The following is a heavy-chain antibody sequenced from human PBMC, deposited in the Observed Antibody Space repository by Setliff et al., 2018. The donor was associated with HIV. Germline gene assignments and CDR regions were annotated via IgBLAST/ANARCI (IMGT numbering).Heavy chain of an antibody. D-gene: IGHD2-2*01. CDR3: ARGSNPDSPGFIAYWYFDL. V-gene: IGHV4-38-2*01. J-gene: IGHJ2*01. CDR1: GYSISSGYY. CDR2: IYHSGST. Sequence: SETLSLTCAVSGYSISSGYYWGWIRQPPGKGLEWIGSIYHSGSTYYNPSLKSRVTISVDTSKNPFSLKLSSVTAADTAVYYWARGSNPDSPGFIAYWYFDLWGRGTLVTVSS.